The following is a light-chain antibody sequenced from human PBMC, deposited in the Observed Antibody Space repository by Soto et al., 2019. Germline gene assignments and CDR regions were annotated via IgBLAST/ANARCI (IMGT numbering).Light chain of an antibody. CDR3: QQYGSAPST. V-gene: IGKV3-20*01. Sequence: EIVLTQSPGTLSLSPGERATLSCRASQSISSNYLAWYQQKPGQAPRLLNYGASSRATGIPDTFSGSGSGTDFTLTISRLQPEDFAVYYCQQYGSAPSTFGGGTKVEIK. CDR1: QSISSNY. J-gene: IGKJ4*01. CDR2: GAS.